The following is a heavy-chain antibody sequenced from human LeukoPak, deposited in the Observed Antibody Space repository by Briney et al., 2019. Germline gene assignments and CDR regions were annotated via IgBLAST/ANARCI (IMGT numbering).Heavy chain of an antibody. D-gene: IGHD3-10*01. Sequence: SGPTLVNPTQTLTLTCTFSGFSLSTGGVGVGWIRQPPGKALEWLALIYWDDDKRYSPSLRSRLTITKDTSKNQVVLTMTNMDPVDTATYYWAHRLGGNTLIRGVTPFDYWGQGTLVAVSS. V-gene: IGHV2-5*02. CDR3: AHRLGGNTLIRGVTPFDY. CDR2: IYWDDDK. J-gene: IGHJ4*02. CDR1: GFSLSTGGVG.